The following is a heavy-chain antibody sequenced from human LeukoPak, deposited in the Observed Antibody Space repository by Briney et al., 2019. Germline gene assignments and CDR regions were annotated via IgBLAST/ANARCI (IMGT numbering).Heavy chain of an antibody. CDR2: MNPNSGNT. CDR3: VCDSSGYSPGSFDY. D-gene: IGHD3-22*01. Sequence: ASVTVSCKASGYTFTSYDINWVRQAPGQGLEWMGWMNPNSGNTGYAQKFQGRVTMTRNTSISTAYMELSSLRSEDTAVYYCVCDSSGYSPGSFDYWGQGTLVTVSS. V-gene: IGHV1-8*01. J-gene: IGHJ4*02. CDR1: GYTFTSYD.